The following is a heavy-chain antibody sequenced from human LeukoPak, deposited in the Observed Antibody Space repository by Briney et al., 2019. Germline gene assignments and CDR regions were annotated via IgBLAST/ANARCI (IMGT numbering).Heavy chain of an antibody. D-gene: IGHD1-26*01. Sequence: GGSLRLSCAAFGFTFFTYAMSWVRQAPGKGLEWVSGISGSSSSTSYADSVKGRFTISRDNSKNTLFLQMNNLRAEDTAVYYCAKEGPVGATVQAAFDIWGQGTMVTVSS. CDR3: AKEGPVGATVQAAFDI. J-gene: IGHJ3*02. CDR1: GFTFFTYA. V-gene: IGHV3-23*01. CDR2: ISGSSSST.